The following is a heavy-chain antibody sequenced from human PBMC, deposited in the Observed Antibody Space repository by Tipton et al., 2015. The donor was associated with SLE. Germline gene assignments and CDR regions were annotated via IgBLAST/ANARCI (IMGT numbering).Heavy chain of an antibody. J-gene: IGHJ4*02. CDR2: ISGSGGST. CDR1: GFTFSSYA. D-gene: IGHD3-3*01. V-gene: IGHV3-23*01. CDR3: AKGGPTTLRFLEWLFHDY. Sequence: SLRLSCAASGFTFSSYAMSWVRQAPGKGLEWVSAISGSGGSTYYADSVKGRFTISRDNSKKTLYLQMNSLRAEDSAVYYCAKGGPTTLRFLEWLFHDYWGQGTLVTVSS.